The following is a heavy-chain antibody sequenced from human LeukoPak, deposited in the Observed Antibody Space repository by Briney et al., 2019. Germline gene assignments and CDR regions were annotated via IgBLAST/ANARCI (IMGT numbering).Heavy chain of an antibody. V-gene: IGHV4-39*01. CDR3: ARHQPIGAHLEWLLLQDLGY. CDR1: GGSISSSSYY. J-gene: IGHJ4*02. CDR2: IYYSGST. D-gene: IGHD3-3*01. Sequence: SETLSLTCTVSGGSISSSSYYWGWIRQPPGKGLEWIGSIYYSGSTYYNPSLKSRVTISVDTSKNQFSLKLSSVTAADTAVYYCARHQPIGAHLEWLLLQDLGYWGQGTLVTVSS.